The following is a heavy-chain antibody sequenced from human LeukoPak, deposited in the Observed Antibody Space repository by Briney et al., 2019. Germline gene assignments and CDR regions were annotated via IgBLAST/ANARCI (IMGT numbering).Heavy chain of an antibody. V-gene: IGHV3-64*01. CDR1: GFIFNNYV. CDR2: ISSNGVNT. D-gene: IGHD3-16*01. CDR3: ARASYTTTWHHLGS. Sequence: GGSLSLSCAASGFIFNNYVMHWVRQAPGKGLEYVPSISSNGVNTYYANSVKGRFTISRDNSKNTLYLQMGSLRAEDMAVYYCARASYTTTWHHLGSWGQGTLVTVSS. J-gene: IGHJ4*02.